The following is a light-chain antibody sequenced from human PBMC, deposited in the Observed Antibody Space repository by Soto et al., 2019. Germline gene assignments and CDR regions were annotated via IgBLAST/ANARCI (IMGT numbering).Light chain of an antibody. CDR1: QSVGAY. J-gene: IGKJ2*01. CDR2: DAS. CDR3: QQRSNWPPYT. V-gene: IGKV3-11*01. Sequence: DIVLTQSPATLSLSPGDTATLSCRASQSVGAYLAWYQHKPGQAPRLLISDASTRATGVPARFGGSGSGTDFTLTISSLEPEDFAVYYCQQRSNWPPYTFGQGTKLEI.